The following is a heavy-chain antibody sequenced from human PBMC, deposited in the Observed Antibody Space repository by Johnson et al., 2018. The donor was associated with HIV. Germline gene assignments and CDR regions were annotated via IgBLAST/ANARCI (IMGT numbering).Heavy chain of an antibody. J-gene: IGHJ3*02. Sequence: VQLVESGGGLVQPGGSLRLSCAVSGFTVSSNYITWVRQAPGKGLEWISVIYSGGDTYYADSVKGRFTISRDDSKNTLYLQMNRLTAEDTAVYYWARAPGFSRAFDIWGQGTMVTVSS. CDR1: GFTVSSNY. CDR3: ARAPGFSRAFDI. D-gene: IGHD3-10*01. V-gene: IGHV3-66*01. CDR2: IYSGGDT.